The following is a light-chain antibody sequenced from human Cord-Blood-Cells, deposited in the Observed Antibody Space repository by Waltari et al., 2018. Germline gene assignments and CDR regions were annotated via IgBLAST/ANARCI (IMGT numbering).Light chain of an antibody. CDR2: EVS. V-gene: IGLV2-14*01. J-gene: IGLJ1*01. CDR1: SGDVGGYNY. CDR3: SSYTSSSTLV. Sequence: QSALTQPASVSGSPGQSITISCTGTSGDVGGYNYVSWYQQPPGKAPKLMIYEVSNRPSGVSNRFPGSKSGNTASLTISGLQAEDEADYYCSSYTSSSTLVFGTGTKVTVL.